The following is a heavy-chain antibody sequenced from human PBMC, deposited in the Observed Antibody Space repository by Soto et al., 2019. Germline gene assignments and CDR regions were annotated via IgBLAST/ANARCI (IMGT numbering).Heavy chain of an antibody. V-gene: IGHV4-59*12. Sequence: SETLSLTCTVSGGSISSYYWSWIRQPPGKGLEWIGYIYYSRSTNYNPSLKSRVTISVDRSKNQFSLKLSSVTAADTAVYYCASSHAGAHITAAVHWGQGTLVTVSS. J-gene: IGHJ4*02. CDR2: IYYSRST. CDR1: GGSISSYY. CDR3: ASSHAGAHITAAVH. D-gene: IGHD6-13*01.